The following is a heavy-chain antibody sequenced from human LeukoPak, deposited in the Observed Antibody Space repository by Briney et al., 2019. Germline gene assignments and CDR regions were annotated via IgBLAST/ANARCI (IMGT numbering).Heavy chain of an antibody. CDR2: FDPEDGET. CDR1: GYTLTELS. V-gene: IGHV1-24*01. D-gene: IGHD6-19*01. Sequence: GSVKVSCKVSGYTLTELSMHWVRQAPGKGLEWMGGFDPEDGETIYAQKFQGRVTMTEDTSTDTAYMELSSLRSEDTAVYYCATSPHSSGLDYYFDYWGQGTLVTVSS. CDR3: ATSPHSSGLDYYFDY. J-gene: IGHJ4*02.